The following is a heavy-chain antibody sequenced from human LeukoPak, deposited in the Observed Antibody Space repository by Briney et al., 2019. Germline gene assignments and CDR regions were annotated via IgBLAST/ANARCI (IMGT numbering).Heavy chain of an antibody. J-gene: IGHJ5*02. CDR3: ARDWIGTSCSWFDP. V-gene: IGHV3-11*04. CDR1: GFTFSDYY. D-gene: IGHD1-7*01. CDR2: ISSSGSTI. Sequence: GGSLRLSCAASGFTFSDYYMSWIRQAPGKGLEWVSYISSSGSTIYYADSVKGRFTISRDNAKNSLYLQMNSLRAEDTAVYYCARDWIGTSCSWFDPWGQGTLVTVSS.